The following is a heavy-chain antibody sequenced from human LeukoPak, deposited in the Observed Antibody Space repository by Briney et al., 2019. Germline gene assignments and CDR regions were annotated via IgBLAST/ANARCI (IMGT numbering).Heavy chain of an antibody. D-gene: IGHD6-13*01. CDR2: INPNSGGT. V-gene: IGHV1-2*02. J-gene: IGHJ3*02. CDR3: ARGYPSAADAFDI. CDR1: GYTFTGYY. Sequence: ASVKVSCKASGYTFTGYYMHWVRQAPGQGLEWMGWINPNSGGTNYAQKFQGRVTMTRDTSISTAYMELSRLRSDDTAAYYCARGYPSAADAFDIWGQGTMVTVSS.